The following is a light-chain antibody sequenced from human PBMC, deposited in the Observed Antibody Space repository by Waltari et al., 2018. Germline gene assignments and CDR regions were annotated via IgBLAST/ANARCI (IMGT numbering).Light chain of an antibody. V-gene: IGLV1-40*01. Sequence: QSVLTQPPSVSGAPGQRITISCTGTSTNIGSGFRVHWYRQLPGTAPKVVIYDKNNRPSGVPDRFSGSRSGTSASLAISGLRAEDEADYYCQSYDTSDLYVFGSGTQVTVL. J-gene: IGLJ1*01. CDR3: QSYDTSDLYV. CDR2: DKN. CDR1: STNIGSGFR.